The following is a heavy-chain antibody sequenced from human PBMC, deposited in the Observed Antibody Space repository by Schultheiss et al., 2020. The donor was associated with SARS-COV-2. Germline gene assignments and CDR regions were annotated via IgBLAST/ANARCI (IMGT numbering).Heavy chain of an antibody. Sequence: SQTLSLTCAVSVDSTETYYWSWIRQPPGKGLEWIGEINHSGSTNYNPSLKSRVTISVDTSKNQFSLKLSSVTAADTAVYYCAKERSSSWDYFDYWGQGTLVTVSS. J-gene: IGHJ4*02. D-gene: IGHD6-13*01. CDR2: INHSGST. CDR1: VDSTETYY. V-gene: IGHV4-34*01. CDR3: AKERSSSWDYFDY.